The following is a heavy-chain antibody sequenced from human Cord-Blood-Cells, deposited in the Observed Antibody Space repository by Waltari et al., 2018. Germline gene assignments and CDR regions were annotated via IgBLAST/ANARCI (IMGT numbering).Heavy chain of an antibody. CDR1: GGTFSSYA. J-gene: IGHJ5*02. CDR3: ASLAIFGVVINNWFDP. Sequence: QVQLVQSGAEVKKPGSSVKVSCKASGGTFSSYAISWVRQAPGQGLEWMGGIIPIFGTANYAQKFQGRVTITADKSTSTAYMELSSLRSEDTAVYYCASLAIFGVVINNWFDPWGQGTLVTVSS. D-gene: IGHD3-3*01. CDR2: IIPIFGTA. V-gene: IGHV1-69*06.